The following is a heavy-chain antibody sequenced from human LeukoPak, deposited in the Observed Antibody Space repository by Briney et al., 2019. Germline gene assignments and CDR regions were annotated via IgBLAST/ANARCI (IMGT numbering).Heavy chain of an antibody. V-gene: IGHV1-69*05. Sequence: SVKVSCKASGGTFSNYTLSWVRQAPGQGLEWMGGLIPMFGAAHYAQKFQGRLTITTDESTSTVYMEMSSLTSADTAVYYCAVLGITWGQGSLVTVSS. CDR1: GGTFSNYT. CDR3: AVLGIT. D-gene: IGHD1-14*01. CDR2: LIPMFGAA. J-gene: IGHJ4*02.